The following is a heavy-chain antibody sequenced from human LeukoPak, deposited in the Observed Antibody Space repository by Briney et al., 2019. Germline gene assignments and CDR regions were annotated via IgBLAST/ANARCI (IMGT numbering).Heavy chain of an antibody. D-gene: IGHD2-2*01. J-gene: IGHJ5*02. CDR1: GYTFTSYY. CDR2: INPSGGST. CDR3: ARVANITGYCSSTSCFRTSYNPFHP. Sequence: ASVKVSCKASGYTFTSYYMHWVRQAPGQGLEWMGIINPSGGSTNYAQKFQGRVTITADESTSTAYMELSSLRSEDTAVYYCARVANITGYCSSTSCFRTSYNPFHPWGQGTLVTVSS. V-gene: IGHV1-46*01.